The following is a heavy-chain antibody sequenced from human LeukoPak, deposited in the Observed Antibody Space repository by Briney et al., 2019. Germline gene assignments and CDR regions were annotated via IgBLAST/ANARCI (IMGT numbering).Heavy chain of an antibody. D-gene: IGHD5-24*01. Sequence: PGGSLRLSCAASGFTFSNNALSWVRQAPGKGLEWVSVISGSGGSTYYADSVKGRFTISRDNSKNTLYLQMDSLRAGDTAVYYCLRVTNMALGWFAPWGQGTLVTVSS. V-gene: IGHV3-23*01. CDR2: ISGSGGST. CDR1: GFTFSNNA. J-gene: IGHJ5*02. CDR3: LRVTNMALGWFAP.